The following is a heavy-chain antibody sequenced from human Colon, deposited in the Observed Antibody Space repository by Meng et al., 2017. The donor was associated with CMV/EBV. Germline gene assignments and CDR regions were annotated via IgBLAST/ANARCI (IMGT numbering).Heavy chain of an antibody. V-gene: IGHV3-23*01. CDR1: GFDFNIFA. J-gene: IGHJ4*02. CDR2: ISGSADTT. Sequence: GGSLRLSCAASGFDFNIFAINWVRQGPGKVLEWVSAISGSADTTHYAASVQGRFTISRDNSKNTLWLQMHSLRPEDTALYYCAREGYSNFDYWGQGTLVTVSS. CDR3: AREGYSNFDY. D-gene: IGHD4-11*01.